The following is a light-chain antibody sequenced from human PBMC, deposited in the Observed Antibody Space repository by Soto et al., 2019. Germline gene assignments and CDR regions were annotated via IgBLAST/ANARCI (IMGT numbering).Light chain of an antibody. CDR2: NTS. V-gene: IGKV3-20*01. Sequence: EIVLTQSPGTLYFSPGEGATVSCRVSQSINSKSLVWYQRKFGQAPRLLLYNTSSRATGIPDRFSGSGAGTDFTLSISRLEPADLAVYYCQHSVASFIFGPGTKVDFQ. CDR3: QHSVASFI. J-gene: IGKJ3*01. CDR1: QSINSKS.